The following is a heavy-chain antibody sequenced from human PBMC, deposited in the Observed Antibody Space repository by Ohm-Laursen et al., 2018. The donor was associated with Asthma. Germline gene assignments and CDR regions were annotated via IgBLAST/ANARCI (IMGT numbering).Heavy chain of an antibody. Sequence: SLRLSCAASQFSVSDNFMSWVRQAPGKGLEWVAVISYDGSNKYYADSVNGRFTVSRDDSKNTLYLQMNSLRPDDTAVYYCAKDVMEWYLPAFDFWGQGTLVTVSS. V-gene: IGHV3-30*18. CDR1: QFSVSDNF. CDR3: AKDVMEWYLPAFDF. J-gene: IGHJ4*02. CDR2: ISYDGSNK. D-gene: IGHD3-3*01.